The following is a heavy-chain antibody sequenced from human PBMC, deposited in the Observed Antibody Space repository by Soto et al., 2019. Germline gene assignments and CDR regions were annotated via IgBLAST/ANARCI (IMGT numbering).Heavy chain of an antibody. CDR2: IYYSGST. V-gene: IGHV4-59*01. D-gene: IGHD3-22*01. Sequence: LSLTCTVSGGSISSYYWSWIRQPPGKGLEWIGYIYYSGSTNYNPSLKSRVTISVDTSKNQFSLKLSSVTAADTAVYYCARDTTGYYDSSGSLGDYYGMDVWGQGTTVTVSS. CDR1: GGSISSYY. CDR3: ARDTTGYYDSSGSLGDYYGMDV. J-gene: IGHJ6*02.